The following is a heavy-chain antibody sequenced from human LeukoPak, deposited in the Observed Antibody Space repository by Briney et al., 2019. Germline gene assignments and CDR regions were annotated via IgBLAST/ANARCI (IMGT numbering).Heavy chain of an antibody. CDR1: GFTVSTNY. D-gene: IGHD6-19*01. J-gene: IGHJ4*02. CDR2: IYSGGST. CDR3: ARGWYSNGWYYFDY. Sequence: PGGSLRLSCAASGFTVSTNYMSWVRQAPGKGLECVPVIYSGGSTYYADSVKGRFTISTDNSKNTLYLQMNSLRAEDTAVYYCARGWYSNGWYYFDYWGQGTLVTVSS. V-gene: IGHV3-53*01.